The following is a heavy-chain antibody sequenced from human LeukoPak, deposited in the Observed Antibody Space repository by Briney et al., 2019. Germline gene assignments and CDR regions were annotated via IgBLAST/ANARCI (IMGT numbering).Heavy chain of an antibody. J-gene: IGHJ4*02. Sequence: SETLSLTCTVSGGSISSYYWSWIRQPPGRGLEWIGYIYYSGSTNYNPSLKSRVTISVDTSRNQFSLKLSSVTAADTAVYYCARETYYYGSGGYSPDYWGQGTLVTVSS. CDR3: ARETYYYGSGGYSPDY. CDR2: IYYSGST. CDR1: GGSISSYY. D-gene: IGHD3-10*01. V-gene: IGHV4-59*01.